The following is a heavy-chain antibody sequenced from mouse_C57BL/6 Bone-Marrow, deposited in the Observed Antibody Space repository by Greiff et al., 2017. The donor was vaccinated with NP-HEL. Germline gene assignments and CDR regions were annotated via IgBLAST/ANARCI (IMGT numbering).Heavy chain of an antibody. CDR1: GYTFTDYY. CDR3: ARSITTVVATFDY. J-gene: IGHJ2*01. Sequence: VQLVESGAELVRPGASVKLSCKASGYTFTDYYINWVKQRPGQGLEWIARIYPGSGNTYYNEKFKGKATLTAEKSSSTAYMQLSSLTSEDSAVYFCARSITTVVATFDYWGQGTTLTVSS. CDR2: IYPGSGNT. V-gene: IGHV1-76*01. D-gene: IGHD1-1*01.